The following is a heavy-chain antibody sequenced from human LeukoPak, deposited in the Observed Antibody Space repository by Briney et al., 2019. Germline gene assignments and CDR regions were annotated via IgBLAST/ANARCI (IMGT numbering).Heavy chain of an antibody. D-gene: IGHD3-22*01. J-gene: IGHJ4*02. Sequence: PGGSLRLSCAASGFTFSSYAMSWVRQAPGKGLEWVSAISGSGGSTYYADSVKGRFTISRDNSKNTLYLQMDSLRAEDTAVYYCAKGDYYDSSGYDYWGQGTLVTVSS. V-gene: IGHV3-23*01. CDR2: ISGSGGST. CDR1: GFTFSSYA. CDR3: AKGDYYDSSGYDY.